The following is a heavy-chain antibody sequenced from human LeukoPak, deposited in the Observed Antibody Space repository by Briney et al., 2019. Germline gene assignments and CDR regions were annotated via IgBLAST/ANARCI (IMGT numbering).Heavy chain of an antibody. Sequence: ASVKVSCKASGYTFTGYYMHWVRQAPGQGLEWMGWINPNSGGTNYAQKCQGRVTMIRDTSISTAYMELSRLRSDDTAVYYCASVENYYGSGSPFYFDYWGQGTLVTVSS. CDR2: INPNSGGT. CDR1: GYTFTGYY. CDR3: ASVENYYGSGSPFYFDY. D-gene: IGHD3-10*01. V-gene: IGHV1-2*02. J-gene: IGHJ4*02.